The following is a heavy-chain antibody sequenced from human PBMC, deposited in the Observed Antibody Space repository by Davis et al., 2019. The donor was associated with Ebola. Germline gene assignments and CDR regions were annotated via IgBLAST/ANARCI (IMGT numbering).Heavy chain of an antibody. CDR1: GFTFSSYS. Sequence: GESLKISCAASGFTFSSYSMNWVRQAPGKGLEWVSSISSSSSTIYYADSVKGRFTISRDNAKNSLYLQMNSLRDEDTAVYYCARGMDCSSTSCYQRYYYYGMDVWGQGTTVTVSS. V-gene: IGHV3-48*02. CDR2: ISSSSSTI. D-gene: IGHD2-2*01. J-gene: IGHJ6*02. CDR3: ARGMDCSSTSCYQRYYYYGMDV.